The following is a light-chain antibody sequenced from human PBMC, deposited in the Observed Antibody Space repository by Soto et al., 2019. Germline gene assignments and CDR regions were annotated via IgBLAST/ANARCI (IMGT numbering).Light chain of an antibody. Sequence: EIVMTQSPATLSVSPGERATLSCRASQSVSSNLVWYQQKPGQAPRLLIYGASRRATGIPDRFSGSGSGTDFILTISRLEPEDFAVYYCQHYDNSPPSVTFGPGTKVDIK. CDR2: GAS. CDR3: QHYDNSPPSVT. J-gene: IGKJ3*01. CDR1: QSVSSN. V-gene: IGKV3-20*01.